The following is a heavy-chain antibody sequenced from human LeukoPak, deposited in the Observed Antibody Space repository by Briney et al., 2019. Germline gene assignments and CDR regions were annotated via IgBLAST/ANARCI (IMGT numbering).Heavy chain of an antibody. CDR2: IYYRGST. D-gene: IGHD3-22*01. CDR3: ARALITITDWMIVVVIGFDY. J-gene: IGHJ4*02. V-gene: IGHV4-39*07. Sequence: SETLSLTCTVSGDSISSSSYYWGWLRQPPGKGLEWIGSIYYRGSTYYNPSLKSRVTISVDTSKNQFSLKLSSVTAADTAVYYCARALITITDWMIVVVIGFDYWGQGTLVTVSS. CDR1: GDSISSSSYY.